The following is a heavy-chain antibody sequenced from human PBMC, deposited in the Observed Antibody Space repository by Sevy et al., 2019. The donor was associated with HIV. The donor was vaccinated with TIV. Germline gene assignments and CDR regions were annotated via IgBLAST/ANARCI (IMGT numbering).Heavy chain of an antibody. D-gene: IGHD3-3*01. CDR3: AKGDYDFWSGYFYFDY. Sequence: GGSLRLSCAASGFTFSSYAMSWVRQAPGKGLEWVSAICGSGGSTYYADSVKGRFTISRDNSKNKLYLQMNSLRAEDMAVYYCAKGDYDFWSGYFYFDYWGQGTLVTVSS. J-gene: IGHJ4*02. CDR1: GFTFSSYA. CDR2: ICGSGGST. V-gene: IGHV3-23*01.